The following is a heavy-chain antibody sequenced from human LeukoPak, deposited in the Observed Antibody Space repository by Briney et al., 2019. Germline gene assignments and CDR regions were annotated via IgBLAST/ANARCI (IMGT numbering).Heavy chain of an antibody. J-gene: IGHJ4*02. CDR1: GYTFTNYG. Sequence: ASVKVSCTASGYTFTNYGISWVRQAPGHGLEWMGWISPYNGNTNYAQNLQGRVTMTTDTSTSTAYMELRSLRSDDTAVYYCARDIGYNYGSYLFDYWGQGTLVTVSS. CDR2: ISPYNGNT. V-gene: IGHV1-18*01. CDR3: ARDIGYNYGSYLFDY. D-gene: IGHD5-18*01.